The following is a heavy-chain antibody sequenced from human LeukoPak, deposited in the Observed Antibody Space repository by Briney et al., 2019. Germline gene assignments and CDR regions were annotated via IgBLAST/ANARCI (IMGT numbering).Heavy chain of an antibody. CDR1: GFTFSSSA. J-gene: IGHJ3*01. CDR3: VRAWSYAFDL. V-gene: IGHV3-48*02. Sequence: GGSLRLSCAASGFTFSSSAMSWVRQAPGKGLEWISYIMRTAADVTSYADSVEGRFTISRDDAKNSLYLQMNSLRDDDTAVYYCVRAWSYAFDLWGQGTMVTVSS. CDR2: IMRTAADVT.